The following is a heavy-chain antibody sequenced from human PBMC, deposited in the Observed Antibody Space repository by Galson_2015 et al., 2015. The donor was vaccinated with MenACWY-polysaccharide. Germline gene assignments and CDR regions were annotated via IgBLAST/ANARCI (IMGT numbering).Heavy chain of an antibody. Sequence: SVKVSCKASGKSFMAYSLNWVRQAPGQGLECMGRIIPVAGITNYAHQFQGRLTITEEKSTRTLFMELSSLRSEDTAVYYCLGHFEAELPWGQGTLVTVSS. D-gene: IGHD1-7*01. CDR2: IIPVAGIT. CDR3: LGHFEAELP. J-gene: IGHJ5*02. V-gene: IGHV1-69*02. CDR1: GKSFMAYS.